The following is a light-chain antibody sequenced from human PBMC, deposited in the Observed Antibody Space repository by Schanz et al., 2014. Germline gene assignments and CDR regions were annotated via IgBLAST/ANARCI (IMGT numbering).Light chain of an antibody. CDR3: TSYTSVSTWV. Sequence: QSALTQPPSASGSPGQSVTISCTGTGSDVGGYNYVSWYQQHPGKAPKVMIFDVSNRPSGVSNRFSGSKSGNTASLTISGLQTEDEADYYCTSYTSVSTWVFGGGTKLTVL. V-gene: IGLV2-14*03. CDR1: GSDVGGYNY. J-gene: IGLJ3*02. CDR2: DVS.